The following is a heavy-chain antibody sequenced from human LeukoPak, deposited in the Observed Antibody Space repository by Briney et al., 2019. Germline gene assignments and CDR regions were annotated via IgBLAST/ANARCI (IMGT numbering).Heavy chain of an antibody. Sequence: SVKVSCKASGYTFTGYYMHWVRQAPGQGLEWMGGIIPIFGTANYAQKSQGRVTITADESTSTAYMELSSLRSEDTAVYYCARGSMVRGVISRWFDPWGQGTLVTVSS. V-gene: IGHV1-69*13. D-gene: IGHD3-10*01. CDR3: ARGSMVRGVISRWFDP. CDR2: IIPIFGTA. CDR1: GYTFTGYY. J-gene: IGHJ5*02.